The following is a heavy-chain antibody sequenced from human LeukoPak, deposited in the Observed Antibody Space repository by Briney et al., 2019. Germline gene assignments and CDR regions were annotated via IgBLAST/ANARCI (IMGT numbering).Heavy chain of an antibody. CDR1: GGSISSYY. V-gene: IGHV4-59*01. CDR3: ARWYRARGDRGFDY. J-gene: IGHJ4*02. CDR2: IYYSGST. Sequence: SETLSLTCTVSGGSISSYYWSWIRQPPGKGLEWIGYIYYSGSTDYNPSLKSRVTISVDTSKNQFSLKLSSVTAADTAVYYCARWYRARGDRGFDYWGQGTLVTVSS. D-gene: IGHD3-10*01.